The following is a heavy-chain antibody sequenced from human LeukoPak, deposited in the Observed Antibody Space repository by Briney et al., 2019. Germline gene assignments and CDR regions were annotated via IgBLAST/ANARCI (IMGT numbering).Heavy chain of an antibody. J-gene: IGHJ6*02. Sequence: ASVKVSCKASGGSFSNDAITWVRQAPGQRLEWMGWINAGDGNTKYSQKFQGRVIITRDSSANAAYMELSSLTSEDSAVYYCASSRTKRITTNRGIREYYYGMDVWGQGTTVTVSS. V-gene: IGHV1-3*01. CDR1: GGSFSNDA. CDR2: INAGDGNT. CDR3: ASSRTKRITTNRGIREYYYGMDV. D-gene: IGHD3-10*01.